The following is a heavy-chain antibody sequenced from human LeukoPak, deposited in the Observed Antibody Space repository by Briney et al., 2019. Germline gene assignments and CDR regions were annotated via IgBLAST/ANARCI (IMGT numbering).Heavy chain of an antibody. CDR3: ARGLSWKLWSRNYYYMDV. V-gene: IGHV4-34*01. J-gene: IGHJ6*03. CDR1: GGSFSGYY. CDR2: INHSGST. Sequence: PSETLSLTCAVYGGSFSGYYWSWIRQPPGKGLEWIGEINHSGSTNYNPSLKSRVTISVDTSKNQFSLKLSSVTAADTAVYYCARGLSWKLWSRNYYYMDVWGKGTTVTVSS. D-gene: IGHD5-18*01.